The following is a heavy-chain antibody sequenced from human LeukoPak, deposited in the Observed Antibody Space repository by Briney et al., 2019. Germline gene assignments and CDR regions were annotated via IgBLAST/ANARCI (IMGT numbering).Heavy chain of an antibody. Sequence: SETLSLTCTVSGGSISSYYWSWIRQPPGKGPEWIGYIYYSGSTNYNPSLKSRVTISVDTSKNQFSLKLSSVTAADTAVYYCARSGDYYGSGSYYRFDPWGQGTLVTVSS. D-gene: IGHD3-10*01. J-gene: IGHJ5*02. CDR3: ARSGDYYGSGSYYRFDP. CDR2: IYYSGST. V-gene: IGHV4-59*01. CDR1: GGSISSYY.